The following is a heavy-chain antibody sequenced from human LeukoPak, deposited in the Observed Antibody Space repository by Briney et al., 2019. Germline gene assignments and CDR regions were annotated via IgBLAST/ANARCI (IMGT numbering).Heavy chain of an antibody. V-gene: IGHV3-48*04. CDR3: ARDHSSGWYRYFDY. D-gene: IGHD6-19*01. CDR2: ISSSSSTI. CDR1: GFTFSSYS. J-gene: IGHJ4*02. Sequence: GGSLRLSCAASGFTFSSYSMNWVRQAPGKGLEWVSYISSSSSTIYYADSVKGRSTISRDNSKNTLSLQINSMRIEDTAVYYCARDHSSGWYRYFDYWGQGTLVTVSS.